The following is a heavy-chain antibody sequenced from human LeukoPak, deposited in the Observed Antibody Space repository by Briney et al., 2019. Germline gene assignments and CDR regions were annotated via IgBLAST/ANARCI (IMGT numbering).Heavy chain of an antibody. CDR1: GFTFSDFG. CDR2: IRSDGSNK. V-gene: IGHV3-30*02. CDR3: AKDRDHYGNDC. D-gene: IGHD4-17*01. Sequence: GGSLRLSCAASGFTFSDFGMHWVRQAPGKGLEWVALIRSDGSNKYYAECVKGQFTISRDSDKNTLFLQMNSLRVEDTAVYYCAKDRDHYGNDCWGQGVLVTVST. J-gene: IGHJ4*02.